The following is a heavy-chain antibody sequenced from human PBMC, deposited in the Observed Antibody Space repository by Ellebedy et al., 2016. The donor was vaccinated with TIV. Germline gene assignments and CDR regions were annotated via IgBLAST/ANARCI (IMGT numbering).Heavy chain of an antibody. J-gene: IGHJ4*02. D-gene: IGHD6-6*01. V-gene: IGHV4-38-2*01. CDR2: IYHSAST. CDR1: GYTLTNGYY. CDR3: ARDDQIAARPSFDS. Sequence: MPGGSLRLSCAVSGYTLTNGYYWGWIRQPPGKGLEWIGSIYHSASTYYNPSFKSRVSLSVDTSKNQYSLRLSSVTAADTAVYYCARDDQIAARPSFDSWGQGALVTVSS.